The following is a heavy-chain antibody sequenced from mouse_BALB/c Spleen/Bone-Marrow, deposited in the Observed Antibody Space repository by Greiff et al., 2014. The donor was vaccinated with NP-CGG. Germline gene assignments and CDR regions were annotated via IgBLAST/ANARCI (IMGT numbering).Heavy chain of an antibody. J-gene: IGHJ2*01. Sequence: VQLVESGAELVRPGASVKLSCKTSGYTFTSYWINWVKQRPGQGLEWIGNIYPSDNYTNYNQKFKDKATLTVNISSTTAYMQLSSPTSEDSAVYYRTRTYEYFDYWGQGTTLTVSS. CDR3: TRTYEYFDY. D-gene: IGHD2-3*01. CDR2: IYPSDNYT. CDR1: GYTFTSYW. V-gene: IGHV1-69*02.